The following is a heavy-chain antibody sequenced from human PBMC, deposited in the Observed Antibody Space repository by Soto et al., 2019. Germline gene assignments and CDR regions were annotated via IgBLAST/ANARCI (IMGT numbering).Heavy chain of an antibody. J-gene: IGHJ4*02. V-gene: IGHV3-30*18. D-gene: IGHD6-13*01. Sequence: PGGSLRLSCAAFGFSFSNFGIHWVRQAPGQGLGWVAQISHYGSDISSADSVKGRFTISRDNSGTTLYLQMNSLGAEVTAVYFCAKDRSGSWTLDYWGQGTLVTVSP. CDR1: GFSFSNFG. CDR3: AKDRSGSWTLDY. CDR2: ISHYGSDI.